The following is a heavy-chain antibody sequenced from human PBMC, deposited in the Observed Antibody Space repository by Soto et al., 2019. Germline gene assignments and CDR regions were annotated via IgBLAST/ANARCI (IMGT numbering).Heavy chain of an antibody. CDR1: GCIGSDTY. D-gene: IGHD2-15*01. V-gene: IGHV3-66*01. CDR2: ISNRGDT. J-gene: IGHJ3*02. Sequence: VGSLRHSCTASGCIGSDTYVNWVRQAPGKGLEWVSVISNRGDTHYADSVRGRFSLSRDISDNTLHLQMNNLRVEDTAVYYCAREPRYCRGGSCSITGDAYDIWGQGTMVTVSS. CDR3: AREPRYCRGGSCSITGDAYDI.